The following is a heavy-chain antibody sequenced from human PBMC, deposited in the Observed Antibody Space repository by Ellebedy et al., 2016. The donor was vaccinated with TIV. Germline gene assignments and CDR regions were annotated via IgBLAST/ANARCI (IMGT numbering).Heavy chain of an antibody. J-gene: IGHJ6*02. CDR3: TRFEIISGGGYGMDV. CDR2: IDNAGDT. V-gene: IGHV3-13*01. CDR1: GFTFSRYD. Sequence: GESLKISXAASGFTFSRYDMHWVRQSTRKGLEWVASIDNAGDTYYPGSVKGRFTISRENAKNPLYLQMNSLRVEDTAVYYCTRFEIISGGGYGMDVWGQGTTVTVSS. D-gene: IGHD3-16*01.